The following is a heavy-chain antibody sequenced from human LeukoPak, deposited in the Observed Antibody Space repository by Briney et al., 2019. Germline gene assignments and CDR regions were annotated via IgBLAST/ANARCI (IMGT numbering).Heavy chain of an antibody. D-gene: IGHD3-22*01. CDR3: ARAGDYYDSSGYYS. V-gene: IGHV3-64*01. CDR2: ISSNGGST. Sequence: GGSLRLSCAASGFTFSSYAMHWVRQAPGKGLEYVSAISSNGGSTYYANSVKGRFTISRDNSKNTLYLQMGSLRAEDMAVYYCARAGDYYDSSGYYSWGQGTLVTVSS. CDR1: GFTFSSYA. J-gene: IGHJ4*02.